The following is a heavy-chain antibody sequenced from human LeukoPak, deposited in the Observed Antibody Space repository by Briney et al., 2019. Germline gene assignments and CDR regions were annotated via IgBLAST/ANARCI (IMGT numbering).Heavy chain of an antibody. J-gene: IGHJ4*02. CDR1: GASISSYY. D-gene: IGHD1-26*01. CDR2: IYYSGST. Sequence: PSETLSLPCTVSGASISSYYWSWIRQPPGKGLEWIGYIYYSGSTNYNPSLKSRVTISVDTSKNQFSLKLSSVTAADTAVYYCASGSGSYYWGQGTLVTVSS. CDR3: ASGSGSYY. V-gene: IGHV4-59*01.